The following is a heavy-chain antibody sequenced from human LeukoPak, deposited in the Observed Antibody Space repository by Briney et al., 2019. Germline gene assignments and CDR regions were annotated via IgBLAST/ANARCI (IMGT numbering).Heavy chain of an antibody. CDR1: GFTFSSYA. J-gene: IGHJ5*02. Sequence: GGSLRLSCAASGFTFSSYAMSWVRRAPGKGLEWVSAISGSGGSTYYADSVKGRFTISRDNSKNTLYLQMNSLRAEDTAVYYCAKPYDSSGYPNWFDPWGQGTLVTVSS. V-gene: IGHV3-23*01. CDR3: AKPYDSSGYPNWFDP. CDR2: ISGSGGST. D-gene: IGHD3-22*01.